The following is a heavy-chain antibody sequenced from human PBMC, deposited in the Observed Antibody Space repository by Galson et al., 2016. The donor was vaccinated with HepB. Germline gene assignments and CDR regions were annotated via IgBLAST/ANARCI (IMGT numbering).Heavy chain of an antibody. CDR2: IWFDGSNK. Sequence: CAASGFTFSIYVMSWVRQAPGKGLEWVAVIWFDGSNKYYADSVKGRFTISRDNSKNTLFLQMNSLRAEDTAVYYCARERWGITMVRGNGMDVWGQGTTVTVSS. CDR1: GFTFSIYV. J-gene: IGHJ6*02. V-gene: IGHV3-33*08. D-gene: IGHD3-10*01. CDR3: ARERWGITMVRGNGMDV.